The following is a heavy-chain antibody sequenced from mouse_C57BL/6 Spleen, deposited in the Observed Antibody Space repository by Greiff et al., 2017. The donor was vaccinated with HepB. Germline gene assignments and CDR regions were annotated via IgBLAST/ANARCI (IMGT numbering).Heavy chain of an antibody. D-gene: IGHD1-1*01. V-gene: IGHV1-63*01. CDR2: IYPGGGYT. CDR3: ARRQESDGSSFYWYFDV. CDR1: GYTFTNYW. J-gene: IGHJ1*03. Sequence: QVQLQQSGAELVRPGTSVKMSCKASGYTFTNYWIGWAKQRPGHGLEWIGDIYPGGGYTNYTAKFKGKATLTADTSSSTAYMQFSSLTSEDSAIYYCARRQESDGSSFYWYFDVRGTGTTVTVSS.